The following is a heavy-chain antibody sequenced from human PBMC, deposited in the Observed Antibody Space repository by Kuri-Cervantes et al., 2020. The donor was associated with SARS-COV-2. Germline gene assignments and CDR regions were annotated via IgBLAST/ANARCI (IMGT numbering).Heavy chain of an antibody. CDR1: GFTFSSYG. CDR2: ISYDGSNK. CDR3: ARDPGGDLLLQYYYGMDV. D-gene: IGHD2-15*01. J-gene: IGHJ6*02. Sequence: GESLKSSCAASGFTFSSYGMHWVRQAPGKGLEWVAVISYDGSNKYYADSVKGRFTISRDNSKNTLYLQMNSLRAEDTAVYYCARDPGGDLLLQYYYGMDVWGQGTTVTVSS. V-gene: IGHV3-30*03.